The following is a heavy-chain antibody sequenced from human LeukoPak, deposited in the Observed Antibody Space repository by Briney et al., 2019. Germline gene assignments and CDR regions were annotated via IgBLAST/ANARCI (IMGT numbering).Heavy chain of an antibody. CDR3: ATMIFGMVMPLDY. CDR1: GFTFSSYA. J-gene: IGHJ4*02. V-gene: IGHV3-23*01. D-gene: IGHD3/OR15-3a*01. Sequence: GGSLRLSCAASGFTFSSYAMSWVRQAPGKGLEWVSAISGSGGSTYYADPVKGRFTISRDNSKNTLYLQMNSLRAEDTAVYYCATMIFGMVMPLDYWGQGSLVTVSS. CDR2: ISGSGGST.